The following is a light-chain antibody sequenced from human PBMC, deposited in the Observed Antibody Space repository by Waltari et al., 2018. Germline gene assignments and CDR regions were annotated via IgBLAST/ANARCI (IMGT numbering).Light chain of an antibody. CDR1: SSDVGGYTY. V-gene: IGLV2-14*01. CDR2: DVS. Sequence: QSALTQPASVSGSPGQSLTISCTGTSSDVGGYTYVSWYQQHTGKAPKLMIYDVSNRPSGVSNRFSGSKSGNTASLTISGLQAEDEADYYCSSYTSTDVVFGGGTKLTVL. CDR3: SSYTSTDVV. J-gene: IGLJ2*01.